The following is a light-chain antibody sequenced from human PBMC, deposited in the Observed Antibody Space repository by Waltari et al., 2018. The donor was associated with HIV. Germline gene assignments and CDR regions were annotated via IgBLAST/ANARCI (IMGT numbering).Light chain of an antibody. CDR2: WAS. CDR1: QSVLFSSNDKNY. J-gene: IGKJ1*01. CDR3: QQYYITPRT. V-gene: IGKV4-1*01. Sequence: DIVMAQSPDSLAVSLGGRATINCRSSQSVLFSSNDKNYLAWYQQKAGQPPKLLLYWASTRDSGVPDRFSGSGSGTDFTLTISSLQAEDVAVYYCQQYYITPRTFGQGTKVEI.